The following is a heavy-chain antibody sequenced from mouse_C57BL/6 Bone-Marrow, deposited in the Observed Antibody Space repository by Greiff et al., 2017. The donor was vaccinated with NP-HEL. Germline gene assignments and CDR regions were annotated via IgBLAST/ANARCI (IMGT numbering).Heavy chain of an antibody. Sequence: EVQVVESGGGLVKPGGSLKLSCAASGFTFSSYAMSWVRQTPEKRLEWVATISDGGSYTYYSDNVKGRFTISRDNAKNNLYLQMSHLKSEDTAMYYCAREGGPYWYFDVWGTGTTVTVSS. J-gene: IGHJ1*03. V-gene: IGHV5-4*01. CDR3: AREGGPYWYFDV. CDR2: ISDGGSYT. CDR1: GFTFSSYA.